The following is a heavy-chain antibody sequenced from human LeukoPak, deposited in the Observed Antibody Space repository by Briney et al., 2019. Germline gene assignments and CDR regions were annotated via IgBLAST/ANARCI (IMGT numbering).Heavy chain of an antibody. CDR3: ASHCSSTSCPIGY. CDR2: IYYSGST. J-gene: IGHJ4*02. V-gene: IGHV4-30-4*01. Sequence: SETLSLTCTVSGGSISSYYWSWIRQPPGNGLEWIGYIYYSGSTYYNPSLKSRVTISVDTSKNQFSLKLSSVTAADTAVYYCASHCSSTSCPIGYWGQGTLVTVSS. CDR1: GGSISSYY. D-gene: IGHD2-2*01.